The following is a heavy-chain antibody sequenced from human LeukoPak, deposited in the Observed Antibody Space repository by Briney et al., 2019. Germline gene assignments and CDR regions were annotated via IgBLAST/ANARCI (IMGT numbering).Heavy chain of an antibody. D-gene: IGHD1-26*01. Sequence: AGGSLRLSCPASGFPVSSNYMSWVRQAPGKGLEWVSVIYSGGSTYYADSVKGRFTISRDNSKNTLYLQMNSLRAEDTAVYYCASMGAPYWFDYWGQGTLVTVSS. CDR3: ASMGAPYWFDY. J-gene: IGHJ4*02. CDR1: GFPVSSNY. CDR2: IYSGGST. V-gene: IGHV3-66*02.